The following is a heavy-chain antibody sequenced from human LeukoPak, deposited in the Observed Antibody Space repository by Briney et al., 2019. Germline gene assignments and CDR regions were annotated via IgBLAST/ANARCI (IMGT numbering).Heavy chain of an antibody. CDR1: GYTVTSYG. Sequence: ASVKVSCKASGYTVTSYGISWVRQAPGQGLEWMGWITAYNDNTNYAQKLQGRVTMTTDTSTSTAYMELRSLRSDDTAVYYCARALLWFGEPSHIDYWGQGTLVTASS. CDR2: ITAYNDNT. D-gene: IGHD3-10*01. J-gene: IGHJ4*02. V-gene: IGHV1-18*01. CDR3: ARALLWFGEPSHIDY.